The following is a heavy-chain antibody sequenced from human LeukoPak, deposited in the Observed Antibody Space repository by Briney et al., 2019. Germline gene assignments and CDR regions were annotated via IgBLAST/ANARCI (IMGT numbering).Heavy chain of an antibody. V-gene: IGHV1-18*01. CDR1: GYTFTSYG. CDR2: ISAYNGNT. J-gene: IGHJ4*02. D-gene: IGHD3-22*01. CDR3: ARLPPDYYDSSGYYGSYFDY. Sequence: ASVKVSCKASGYTFTSYGISWVRQAPGQGLEWMGWISAYNGNTNYAQKPQGRVTMTTDTSTSTAYMELRSLRSDDTAVYYCARLPPDYYDSSGYYGSYFDYWGQGTLVTVSS.